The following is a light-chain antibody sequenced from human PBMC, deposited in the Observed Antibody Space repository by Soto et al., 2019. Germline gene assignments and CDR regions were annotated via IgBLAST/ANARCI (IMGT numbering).Light chain of an antibody. V-gene: IGKV3-20*01. CDR1: QSVSSNS. CDR2: GAS. J-gene: IGKJ4*01. CDR3: QMYNNWVGT. Sequence: EIVLTQSPGTLSLSPGERATLSCRASQSVSSNSLAWYQQKPGQAPRLLIYGASSRASGIPDRFSGSGSGTDFTLTINSLQSEDFVVYYCQMYNNWVGTFGVGTKVDIX.